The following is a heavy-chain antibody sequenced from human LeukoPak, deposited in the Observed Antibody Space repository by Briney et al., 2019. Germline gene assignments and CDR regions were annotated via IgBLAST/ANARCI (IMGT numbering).Heavy chain of an antibody. CDR1: GFTFSSYW. V-gene: IGHV3-74*01. D-gene: IGHD2-15*01. J-gene: IGHJ4*02. CDR3: ARGGGGKDFGY. Sequence: GGSLRLSXAASGFTFSSYWMHWVRQAPGKGMVWVSRINSDGSSTSYADSVKGRFTISRDNAKNTLYLQMNSLRAEDTAVYYCARGGGGKDFGYWGQGTLVTVSS. CDR2: INSDGSST.